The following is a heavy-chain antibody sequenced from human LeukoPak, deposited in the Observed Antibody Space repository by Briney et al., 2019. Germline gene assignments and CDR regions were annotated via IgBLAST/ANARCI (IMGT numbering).Heavy chain of an antibody. V-gene: IGHV4-59*12. CDR1: GGSISSYY. D-gene: IGHD3-9*01. CDR3: ARSLPYDILTGYSLDY. J-gene: IGHJ4*02. Sequence: SETLSLTCTVSGGSISSYYWSWIRQPPGKGLEWIGYIYYSGSTNYNPSLKSRVTISVDTSKNQFSLKLNSVTAADTAVYYCARSLPYDILTGYSLDYWGQGTLVTVSS. CDR2: IYYSGST.